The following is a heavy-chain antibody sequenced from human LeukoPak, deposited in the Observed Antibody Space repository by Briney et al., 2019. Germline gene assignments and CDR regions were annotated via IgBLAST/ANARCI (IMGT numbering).Heavy chain of an antibody. CDR2: INHSGST. Sequence: PSETLSLTCAVYGGSFSGYYWSWIRQPPGKGLEWIGEINHSGSTNYNPSLKSRVTISVDTSKNQFSLQLNSVTPEDTAVYYCARGGFFTIFGVVIKARGRGAFDIWGQGTMVTVSS. CDR3: ARGGFFTIFGVVIKARGRGAFDI. J-gene: IGHJ3*02. V-gene: IGHV4-34*01. D-gene: IGHD3-3*01. CDR1: GGSFSGYY.